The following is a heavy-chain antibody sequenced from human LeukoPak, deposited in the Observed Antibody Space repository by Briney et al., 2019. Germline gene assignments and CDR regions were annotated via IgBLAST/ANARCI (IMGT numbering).Heavy chain of an antibody. Sequence: ASVKVSCKASGYTFTSYGISWVRQAPGQGLEWMGWISAYNGNTNYAQKLQGRVTMTTDTSTSTAYMELRSLRSDDTAVYYCARASAYDFWSGFTSDAFDIWGQGTMVTVSS. CDR3: ARASAYDFWSGFTSDAFDI. J-gene: IGHJ3*02. V-gene: IGHV1-18*01. CDR2: ISAYNGNT. D-gene: IGHD3-3*01. CDR1: GYTFTSYG.